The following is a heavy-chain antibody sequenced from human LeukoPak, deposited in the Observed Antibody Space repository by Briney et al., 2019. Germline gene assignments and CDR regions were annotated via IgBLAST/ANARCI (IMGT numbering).Heavy chain of an antibody. J-gene: IGHJ4*02. CDR1: GGSISSYY. V-gene: IGHV4-4*07. CDR3: ARDRYYYGSEDLKLDY. Sequence: SETLSLTCTVSGGSISSYYWSWIRQPAGKGLEWIGRIHTSGSTNYNPSLKSRVTMSVDTSKNQFSLKLSSVTAADTAVYYCARDRYYYGSEDLKLDYWGQGTLVTVSS. CDR2: IHTSGST. D-gene: IGHD3-10*01.